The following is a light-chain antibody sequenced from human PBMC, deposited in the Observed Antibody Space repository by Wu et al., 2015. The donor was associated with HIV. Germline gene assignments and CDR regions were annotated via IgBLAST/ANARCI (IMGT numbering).Light chain of an antibody. CDR3: QQRSKWPLT. CDR2: AGS. CDR1: QFIDSY. V-gene: IGKV1-8*01. Sequence: IRMTQSPSSLSASTGDRVTITCRASQFIDSYLAWYQQKPGEAPKLLIYAGSTLQSGVPARFSGSGSGTDFSLTISSLEPEDFAVYYCQQRSKWPLTFGGGTKVEIK. J-gene: IGKJ4*01.